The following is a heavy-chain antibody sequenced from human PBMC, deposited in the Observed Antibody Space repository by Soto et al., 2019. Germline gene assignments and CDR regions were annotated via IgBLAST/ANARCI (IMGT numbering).Heavy chain of an antibody. CDR3: VRPSISWLDDAFDI. J-gene: IGHJ3*02. CDR2: INPNSGGT. Sequence: ASVKVSCKASGYTFTGYYMHWVRQAPGQGLEWMGWINPNSGGTNYAQKFQGWVTMTRDTSISTAYMELSRLRSDDTAVYYCVRPSISWLDDAFDILGQGTMVTVSS. D-gene: IGHD6-13*01. CDR1: GYTFTGYY. V-gene: IGHV1-2*04.